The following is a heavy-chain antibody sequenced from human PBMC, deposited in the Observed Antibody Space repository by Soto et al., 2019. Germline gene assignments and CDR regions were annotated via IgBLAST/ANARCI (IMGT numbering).Heavy chain of an antibody. Sequence: GASVKVSCKASGGTFSSYAISWVRQAPGQGLEWMGGIIPIFGTANYAQKFQGRVTITADESTSTAYMELSSLRSEDTAVYYCARPKDRPVYCGGDCYSNWGQGTLVTVSS. CDR1: GGTFSSYA. D-gene: IGHD2-21*02. CDR3: ARPKDRPVYCGGDCYSN. V-gene: IGHV1-69*13. J-gene: IGHJ4*02. CDR2: IIPIFGTA.